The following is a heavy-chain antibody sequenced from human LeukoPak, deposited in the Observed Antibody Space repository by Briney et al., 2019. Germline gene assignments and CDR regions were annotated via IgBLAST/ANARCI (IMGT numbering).Heavy chain of an antibody. CDR3: ARSGGDYYDSSGYTNWFDP. CDR1: GYTLTELP. J-gene: IGHJ5*02. D-gene: IGHD3-22*01. V-gene: IGHV1-24*01. Sequence: ASVKVSCKVSGYTLTELPMHWVRQAPGKGLEWMGGFDPEDGETIYAQKFQGRVTMTEDTSTDTAYMELSSLRSEDTAVYYCARSGGDYYDSSGYTNWFDPWGQGTLVTVSS. CDR2: FDPEDGET.